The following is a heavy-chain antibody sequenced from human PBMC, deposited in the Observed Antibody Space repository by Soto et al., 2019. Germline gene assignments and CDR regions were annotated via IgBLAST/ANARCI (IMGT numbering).Heavy chain of an antibody. CDR1: GGSFSGYH. CDR3: ARARDFDC. J-gene: IGHJ4*02. CDR2: INHSGST. V-gene: IGHV4-34*01. Sequence: QVQLQQWGAGLLKPSETLSLICVVYGGSFSGYHWSWIRQPPGKGLEWIGEINHSGSTNYTPSRKGRVTISIDTSKNQFSLKLSSVTAADAAVYYCARARDFDCWGQGTLVTVCS.